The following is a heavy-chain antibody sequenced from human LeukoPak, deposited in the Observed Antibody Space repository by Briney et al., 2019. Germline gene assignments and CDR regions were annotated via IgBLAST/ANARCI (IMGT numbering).Heavy chain of an antibody. Sequence: PGGSLRLSCAASGVTFSTYWMHWVRQAPGKGLVWVSRITNDASSTAYADSVKGRFTISRDNAKNSLYLQMNSLRAEDTAVYYCARGGRGWDAFDIWGQGTMVTVSS. J-gene: IGHJ3*02. D-gene: IGHD2-15*01. V-gene: IGHV3-74*03. CDR3: ARGGRGWDAFDI. CDR1: GVTFSTYW. CDR2: ITNDASST.